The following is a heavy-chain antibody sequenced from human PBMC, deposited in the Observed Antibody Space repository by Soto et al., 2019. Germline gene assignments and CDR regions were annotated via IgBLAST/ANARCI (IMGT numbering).Heavy chain of an antibody. D-gene: IGHD3-9*01. CDR2: IKQDGSEK. Sequence: PGGSLRLSCAASGFTFSSYWMSWVRQAPGKGLEWVANIKQDGSEKYYVDSVKGRFTISRDNAKNSLYLQMNSLRAEDTAVYYCAREGRVLRYFDWLKSQGNNWFDPWGQGTLVTV. CDR1: GFTFSSYW. J-gene: IGHJ5*02. V-gene: IGHV3-7*01. CDR3: AREGRVLRYFDWLKSQGNNWFDP.